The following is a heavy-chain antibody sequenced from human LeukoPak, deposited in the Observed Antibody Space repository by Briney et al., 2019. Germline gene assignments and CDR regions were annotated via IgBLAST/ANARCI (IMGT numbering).Heavy chain of an antibody. Sequence: PSETLSLTCTVSGGSISSSSYYWGWIRQPPGKGLEWIGSIYYSGSTYYNPSLKSRVTISVDTSKNQFSLKLSSVTAADTAVYYCARSSGWRPAGYWGQGTLVTVSS. V-gene: IGHV4-39*07. J-gene: IGHJ4*02. CDR1: GGSISSSSYY. CDR3: ARSSGWRPAGY. CDR2: IYYSGST. D-gene: IGHD6-19*01.